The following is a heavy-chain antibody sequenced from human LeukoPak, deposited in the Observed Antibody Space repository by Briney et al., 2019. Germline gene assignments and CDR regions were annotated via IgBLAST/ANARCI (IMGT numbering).Heavy chain of an antibody. CDR2: INSDGSWT. J-gene: IGHJ4*02. V-gene: IGHV3-74*01. CDR3: VSFYETY. D-gene: IGHD2-2*01. Sequence: GGSLRLSCAASGNYWMHWVRQAPGKGLVWVSHINSDGSWTTYVDSVKGRFTISKDNAKSMVYLQMNNLRAEDTAAYYCVSFYETYWGRGTLVTVSS. CDR1: GNYW.